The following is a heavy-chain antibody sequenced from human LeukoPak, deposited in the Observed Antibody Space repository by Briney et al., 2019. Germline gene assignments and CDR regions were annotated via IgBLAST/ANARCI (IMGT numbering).Heavy chain of an antibody. CDR3: ARRNPYYYGSGSYPTYYYYCGMDV. J-gene: IGHJ6*02. D-gene: IGHD3-10*01. Sequence: ESPQISCKGSGYSFTSYWISWVRQMPGKGLEWVGRIDPSDSYTNYSPSFQGHVTISADKSISTAYLQWSSLKTSDTAMYYCARRNPYYYGSGSYPTYYYYCGMDVWGQGTTVTVSS. CDR2: IDPSDSYT. CDR1: GYSFTSYW. V-gene: IGHV5-10-1*01.